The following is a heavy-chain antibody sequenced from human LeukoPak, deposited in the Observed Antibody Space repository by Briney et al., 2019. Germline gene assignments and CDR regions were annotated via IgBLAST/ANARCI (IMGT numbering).Heavy chain of an antibody. CDR1: GFTFGDFG. J-gene: IGHJ4*02. Sequence: GRSLRLSCAASGFTFGDFGTHWVRQAPGRGLEWVALVLYDGSHKYYADSVKGRFTISRDNSKNTLYLQMDSLRAEDTAVYHCARARMVGTTTYYFQYWGQGTLVTVSS. V-gene: IGHV3-33*01. CDR3: ARARMVGTTTYYFQY. CDR2: VLYDGSHK. D-gene: IGHD1-26*01.